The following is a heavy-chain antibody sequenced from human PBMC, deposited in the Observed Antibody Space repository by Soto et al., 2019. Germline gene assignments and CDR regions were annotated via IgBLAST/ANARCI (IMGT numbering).Heavy chain of an antibody. J-gene: IGHJ5*02. CDR2: ISSSSSYI. D-gene: IGHD3-3*01. CDR3: ARDSLSEVRLLRFLEWLLSGNWFDP. Sequence: GSLRLSCAASGFTFSSYSMNWVRQAPGKGLEWVSSISSSSSYIYYADSVKGRFTISRDNAKNSLYLQMNSLRAEDTAVYYCARDSLSEVRLLRFLEWLLSGNWFDPWGQGTLVTVSS. V-gene: IGHV3-21*01. CDR1: GFTFSSYS.